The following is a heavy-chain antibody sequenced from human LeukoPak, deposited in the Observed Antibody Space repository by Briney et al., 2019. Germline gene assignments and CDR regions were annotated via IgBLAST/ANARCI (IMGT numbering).Heavy chain of an antibody. Sequence: PGGSLGLSCVASGFTFRDHAMHWVRQAPGKGLEWLSFISYDGSRKYYADSVKGRFIISRDDSENTLFLQLNSLKTEDTAVYYCGRDHTNNYAVDLWGQGTLVTVSS. CDR2: ISYDGSRK. J-gene: IGHJ5*02. D-gene: IGHD1-1*01. CDR1: GFTFRDHA. V-gene: IGHV3-30-3*01. CDR3: GRDHTNNYAVDL.